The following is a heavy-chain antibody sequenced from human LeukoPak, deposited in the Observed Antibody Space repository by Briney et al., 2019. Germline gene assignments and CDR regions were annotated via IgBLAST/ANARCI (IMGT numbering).Heavy chain of an antibody. J-gene: IGHJ3*02. CDR2: INAGNGNT. Sequence: GASVKVSCKASGYTFTSYAMHWVRQAPGQRFEWMGWINAGNGNTKYSQKFQGRVTITRDTSASTAYMELSSLRSEDTAVYYCAVEVLLKARGAFDIWGQGTMVTVSS. D-gene: IGHD3-10*01. CDR1: GYTFTSYA. V-gene: IGHV1-3*01. CDR3: AVEVLLKARGAFDI.